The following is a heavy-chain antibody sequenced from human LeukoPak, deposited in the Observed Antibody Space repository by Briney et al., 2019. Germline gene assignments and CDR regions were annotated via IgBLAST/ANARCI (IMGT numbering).Heavy chain of an antibody. V-gene: IGHV4-4*09. Sequence: SETLSLTCTVSGGPINNYYWSWIRQPPGKGLEWIGYICPSGGTNYNPSLMSRVSMSVDTSKNQFSLKVRSVTAADTAVYYCARRIVAGATNSHWFDPWGQGTLVTVSS. CDR1: GGPINNYY. CDR3: ARRIVAGATNSHWFDP. CDR2: ICPSGGT. D-gene: IGHD2-21*01. J-gene: IGHJ5*02.